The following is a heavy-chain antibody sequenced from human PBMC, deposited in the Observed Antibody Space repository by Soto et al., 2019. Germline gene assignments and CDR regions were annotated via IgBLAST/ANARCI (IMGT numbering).Heavy chain of an antibody. CDR1: GGSINSGDYY. J-gene: IGHJ5*02. CDR2: IYYDGNS. CDR3: ARDRRWLPRGPNNWLDL. D-gene: IGHD5-12*01. Sequence: SETLSLTCTDSGGSINSGDYYWTWVRQPPGKGLEWIGYIYYDGNSQHNPPLKSRVTMSIDTSKNQFSLNLSSVTAADTAVYYCARDRRWLPRGPNNWLDLWGQGTQVPVSS. V-gene: IGHV4-30-4*01.